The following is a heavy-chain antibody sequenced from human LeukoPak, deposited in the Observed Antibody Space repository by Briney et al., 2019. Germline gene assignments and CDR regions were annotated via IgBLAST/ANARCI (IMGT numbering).Heavy chain of an antibody. J-gene: IGHJ4*02. CDR1: VRSISSGDYE. Sequence: PSEVLSLDCTVSVRSISSGDYEWGWLRQPPGKGLDWIGFIYCSGSTYSNPSLKSRVTTTVDTSKNQFSLKLSSATAADTAVYYCAREVLLEYWGQGTLVTVSS. CDR3: AREVLLEY. V-gene: IGHV4-30-4*01. CDR2: IYCSGST. D-gene: IGHD3-10*01.